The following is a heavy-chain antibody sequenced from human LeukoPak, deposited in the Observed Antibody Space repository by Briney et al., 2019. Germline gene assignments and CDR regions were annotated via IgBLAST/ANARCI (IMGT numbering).Heavy chain of an antibody. J-gene: IGHJ4*02. CDR3: ARDVEAAAGTKLDY. CDR2: INPNSGGT. Sequence: ASVKVSCKASGYTFTGYYMHWVRQAPGQGLEWMGWINPNSGGTNYAQKFQGRVTMTRDTSISTAYMELSRLRSDDTAVYYCARDVEAAAGTKLDYWGQGTLATVSS. D-gene: IGHD6-13*01. V-gene: IGHV1-2*02. CDR1: GYTFTGYY.